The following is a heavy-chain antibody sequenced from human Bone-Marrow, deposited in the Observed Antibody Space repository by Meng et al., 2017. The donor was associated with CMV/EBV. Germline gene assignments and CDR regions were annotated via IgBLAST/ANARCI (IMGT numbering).Heavy chain of an antibody. CDR1: GFTFSSYG. V-gene: IGHV3-30*02. Sequence: GESLKISCAASGFTFSSYGMHWVRQAPGKGLEWVAVIWYDGTNKYYPDSVKGRFTISRDNSKNTLYLQMNSLRPEDTAVYYCAKWLPWRKYSSSSAPISYWGQGTLVTVSS. J-gene: IGHJ4*02. CDR3: AKWLPWRKYSSSSAPISY. D-gene: IGHD6-6*01. CDR2: IWYDGTNK.